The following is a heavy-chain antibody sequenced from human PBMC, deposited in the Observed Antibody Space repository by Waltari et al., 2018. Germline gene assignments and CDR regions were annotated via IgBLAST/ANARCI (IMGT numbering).Heavy chain of an antibody. CDR1: GVTFSLDA. CDR2: ISGSGDNT. CDR3: ARADFWSGYLFDF. V-gene: IGHV3-23*01. Sequence: EVQLLESGGGLVQPGGSLTLSCTASGVTFSLDAMNWVRQAPGKGLEWVSGISGSGDNTYYADSVRGRFTISRDNSENTVYLQMNSLRAEDTAVYYCARADFWSGYLFDFWGQGTLVTVSS. J-gene: IGHJ4*02. D-gene: IGHD3-3*01.